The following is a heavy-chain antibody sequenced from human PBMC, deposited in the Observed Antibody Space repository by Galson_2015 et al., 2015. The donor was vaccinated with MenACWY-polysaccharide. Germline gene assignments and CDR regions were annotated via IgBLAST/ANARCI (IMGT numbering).Heavy chain of an antibody. Sequence: SVKVSCKASGYTFTSYDINWVRQATGQGLEWMGWMNPNSGNTGYAQKFQGRVTMTRNTSISAAYMELSSLRSEDTAVYYCARAPRGLWFGEAWGQGTLVTVSS. CDR1: GYTFTSYD. CDR2: MNPNSGNT. V-gene: IGHV1-8*01. D-gene: IGHD3-10*01. CDR3: ARAPRGLWFGEA. J-gene: IGHJ5*02.